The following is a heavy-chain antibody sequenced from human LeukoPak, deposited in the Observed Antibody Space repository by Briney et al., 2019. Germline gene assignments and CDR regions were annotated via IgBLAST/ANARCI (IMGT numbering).Heavy chain of an antibody. J-gene: IGHJ3*02. CDR2: IYYSGST. CDR3: ASLFRIDAFDI. V-gene: IGHV4-59*08. D-gene: IGHD2/OR15-2a*01. Sequence: SETLSLTCTVSGGSISSYYWSWIRQPPGKGLEWIGYIYYSGSTNYNPSLKSRVTISVDTSKNQFSLRLSSVTAADTAVYYCASLFRIDAFDIWGQGTMVTVSS. CDR1: GGSISSYY.